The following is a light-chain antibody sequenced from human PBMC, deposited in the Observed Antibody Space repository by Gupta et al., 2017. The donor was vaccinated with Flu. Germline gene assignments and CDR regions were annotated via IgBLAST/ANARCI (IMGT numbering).Light chain of an antibody. Sequence: DNQMTQSPSPLSASVGDSVTITCRASQTISNYLNWYQQKPGKAPELLIYAASSLQTGVPSSFSGSGSGTDFTLTISRLQPEDFATYYCQQSYSRPGFGGGTKVEIK. CDR1: QTISNY. CDR2: AAS. V-gene: IGKV1-39*01. J-gene: IGKJ4*01. CDR3: QQSYSRPG.